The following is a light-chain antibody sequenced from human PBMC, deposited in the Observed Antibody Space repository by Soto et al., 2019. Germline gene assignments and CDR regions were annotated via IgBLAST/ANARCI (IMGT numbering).Light chain of an antibody. Sequence: EIVLTQSPGTLSLSPGDRATLSCRASQSVSSSDLAWYQQKPGQAPRLLIYGASTRATGIPDRFSGSGSGTDFNLTISRREPEDFAVYYCQQYGGSPLYTFGQGTKLEIK. CDR1: QSVSSSD. V-gene: IGKV3-20*01. CDR2: GAS. CDR3: QQYGGSPLYT. J-gene: IGKJ2*01.